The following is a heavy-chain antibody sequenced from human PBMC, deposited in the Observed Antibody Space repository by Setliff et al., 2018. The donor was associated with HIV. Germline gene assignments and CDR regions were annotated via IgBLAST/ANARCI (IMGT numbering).Heavy chain of an antibody. Sequence: GGSLRLSCAASGFTFNDYYMSWIRQAPGKGLEWVSYISDSGRTKNYPDSVKGRFTISRDNAKNSLYLQMNSLRAEDTAVYYCARDPYPYFDYGDWYFDLWGRGTLVTVSS. D-gene: IGHD4-17*01. CDR2: ISDSGRTK. V-gene: IGHV3-11*04. CDR3: ARDPYPYFDYGDWYFDL. CDR1: GFTFNDYY. J-gene: IGHJ2*01.